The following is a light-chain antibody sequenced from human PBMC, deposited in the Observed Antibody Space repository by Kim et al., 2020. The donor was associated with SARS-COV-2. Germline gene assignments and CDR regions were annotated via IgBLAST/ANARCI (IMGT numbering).Light chain of an antibody. Sequence: EIVLTQSPGTLSLSPGERATLSCRASQSVSSTYLAWYQQKLGQAPSLLIYGASSRATGIPDRFSGSGSETDFTLTISRLEPEDFAVYYCQQYGSSPLITFGQGTRLEIK. V-gene: IGKV3-20*01. CDR3: QQYGSSPLIT. CDR1: QSVSSTY. CDR2: GAS. J-gene: IGKJ5*01.